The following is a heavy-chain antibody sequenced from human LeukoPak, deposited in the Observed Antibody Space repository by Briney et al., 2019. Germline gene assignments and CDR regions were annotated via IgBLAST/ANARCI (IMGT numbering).Heavy chain of an antibody. CDR1: GFTFDDYG. J-gene: IGHJ5*02. CDR3: AKGRSPSYDSRQGWIDP. CDR2: ISWNSGSL. D-gene: IGHD3-22*01. Sequence: GRSLRLSCAASGFTFDDYGMHWVRQAPGKGLEWVSGISWNSGSLGYADSVKGRFTISRDNAKNSLYLQTNSLRADDTALYYCAKGRSPSYDSRQGWIDPWGQGTLVTVSS. V-gene: IGHV3-9*01.